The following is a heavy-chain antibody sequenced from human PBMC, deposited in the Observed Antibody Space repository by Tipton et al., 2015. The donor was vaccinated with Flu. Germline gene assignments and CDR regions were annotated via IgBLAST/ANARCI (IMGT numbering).Heavy chain of an antibody. CDR3: AREGPYTSGWYRYFQH. CDR2: IYFSGST. Sequence: TLSLTCSVSGGSISGYYWSWLRQSPGKGLEWIGYIYFSGSTVYNPSLKSRVSMSIDTSKNQFSLKLSSVTAADTAVYYCAREGPYTSGWYRYFQHWGQGTLVTVSS. V-gene: IGHV4-4*08. CDR1: GGSISGYY. D-gene: IGHD6-19*01. J-gene: IGHJ1*01.